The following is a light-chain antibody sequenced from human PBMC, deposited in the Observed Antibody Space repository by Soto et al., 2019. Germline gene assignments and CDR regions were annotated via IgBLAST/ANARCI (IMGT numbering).Light chain of an antibody. J-gene: IGKJ2*01. Sequence: ESVLTQSPGTLSLSPGERATLSCRASQSVSSSSLAWYQQKPGQAPRLLIYGASSRATGIPDRFSGSGSGTDFTLTISRLEPEDFAVYYCQQYGSSPPAYTFGQGTKLEIK. CDR1: QSVSSSS. CDR2: GAS. CDR3: QQYGSSPPAYT. V-gene: IGKV3-20*01.